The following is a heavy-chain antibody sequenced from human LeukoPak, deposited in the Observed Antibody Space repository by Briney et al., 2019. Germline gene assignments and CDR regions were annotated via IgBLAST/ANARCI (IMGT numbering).Heavy chain of an antibody. Sequence: SETLSLTCIVSGGSISSYYWSWIRQPAGKGLEWIGRIYTSGSTNYNPSVKSRVTMSVDTSKNQFSLKLSSVTAADTAVYYCARDLKSRPVASAFDIWGQGTMVTVSS. CDR2: IYTSGST. D-gene: IGHD5-12*01. V-gene: IGHV4-4*07. CDR1: GGSISSYY. CDR3: ARDLKSRPVASAFDI. J-gene: IGHJ3*02.